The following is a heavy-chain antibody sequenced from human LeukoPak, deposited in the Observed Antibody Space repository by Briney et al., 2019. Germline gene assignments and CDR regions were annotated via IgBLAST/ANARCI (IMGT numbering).Heavy chain of an antibody. Sequence: GASVKVSCKASGYTFTSYGISWVRQAPGQRLEWMGWISAYNGNTNYAQKLQGRVTMTTDTSTSTAYMELRSLRSDDTAVYYCARTNRYSSSWYLSSWFDPWGQGTLVTVSS. CDR1: GYTFTSYG. CDR2: ISAYNGNT. CDR3: ARTNRYSSSWYLSSWFDP. J-gene: IGHJ5*02. V-gene: IGHV1-18*01. D-gene: IGHD6-13*01.